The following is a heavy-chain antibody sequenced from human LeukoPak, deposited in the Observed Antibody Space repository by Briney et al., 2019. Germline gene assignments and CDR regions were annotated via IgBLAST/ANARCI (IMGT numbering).Heavy chain of an antibody. J-gene: IGHJ3*02. CDR3: ARGDFIFYYGSGSYRGGVRAFDI. V-gene: IGHV4-34*01. CDR1: GGSFSGYY. Sequence: SETLSLTCAVYGGSFSGYYWSWIRQPPGKGLEWIGEINHSGSTNYNPSLKSRVTISVDTSKNQFSLKLSSVTAADTAVYYCARGDFIFYYGSGSYRGGVRAFDIWGQGTMVTVSS. CDR2: INHSGST. D-gene: IGHD3-10*01.